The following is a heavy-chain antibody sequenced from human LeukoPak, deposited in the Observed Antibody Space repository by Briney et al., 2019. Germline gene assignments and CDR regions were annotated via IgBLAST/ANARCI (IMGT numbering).Heavy chain of an antibody. Sequence: SVKVSCKASGGTFSSYAISWVRQAPGQGLEWMGGIIPIFGTANYAQRFQGRVTITADESTSTAYMELSSLRSEDTAVYCCARDKDSRFDYWGQGTLVTVSS. CDR1: GGTFSSYA. V-gene: IGHV1-69*13. J-gene: IGHJ4*02. CDR3: ARDKDSRFDY. CDR2: IIPIFGTA. D-gene: IGHD6-13*01.